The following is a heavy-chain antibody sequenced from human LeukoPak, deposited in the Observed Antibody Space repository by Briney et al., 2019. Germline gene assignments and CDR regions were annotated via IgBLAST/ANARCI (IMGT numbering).Heavy chain of an antibody. CDR3: ARRSRRYYDSSGYYYDYYFDY. Sequence: ASVTVSFKASVYTFTIYGISWVRQAPGQGLEWMGWISAYNGNTNYAQKLQGRVTMTTDTSTSTAYMELRSLRSDDTAVYYCARRSRRYYDSSGYYYDYYFDYWGQGTLVTVSS. V-gene: IGHV1-18*01. CDR2: ISAYNGNT. CDR1: VYTFTIYG. J-gene: IGHJ4*02. D-gene: IGHD3-22*01.